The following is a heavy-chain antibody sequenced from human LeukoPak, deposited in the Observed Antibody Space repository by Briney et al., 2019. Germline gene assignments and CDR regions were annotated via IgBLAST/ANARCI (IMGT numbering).Heavy chain of an antibody. J-gene: IGHJ3*02. D-gene: IGHD2-15*01. V-gene: IGHV3-23*01. CDR2: ISGSGGST. CDR3: AARYCSGGSCLPPDI. Sequence: PGGYLRLSCAASGLTFSSYAMSWVRQAPGKGLEWVSAISGSGGSTYYADSVKGRFTISRDNSKNTLYLQMNSLRAEDTAVYYCAARYCSGGSCLPPDIWGQGTMVTVSS. CDR1: GLTFSSYA.